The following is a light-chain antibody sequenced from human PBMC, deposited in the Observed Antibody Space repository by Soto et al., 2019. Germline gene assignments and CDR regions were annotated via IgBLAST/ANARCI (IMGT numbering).Light chain of an antibody. CDR2: EVS. CDR1: KNDIGVYDF. V-gene: IGLV2-14*01. J-gene: IGLJ3*02. CDR3: SSYTSSSTLV. Sequence: QSALTQPPSASGSPGQSVTISCSGTKNDIGVYDFVSWYQHHPGKAPKLMIYEVSNRPSGVSNRFSGSKSGNTASLTISGLQAEDEADYYCSSYTSSSTLVFGGGTKLTVL.